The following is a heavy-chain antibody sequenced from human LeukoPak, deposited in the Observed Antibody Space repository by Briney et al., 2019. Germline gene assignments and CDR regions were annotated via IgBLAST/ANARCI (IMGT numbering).Heavy chain of an antibody. J-gene: IGHJ3*01. CDR1: GFTFSNYA. CDR2: ISGSGDRT. CDR3: AKWDWTM. D-gene: IGHD3/OR15-3a*01. V-gene: IGHV3-23*01. Sequence: GGSLRLSCAVSGFTFSNYAVSWVRQAPGKGLEWVSAISGSGDRTYYADSLKGRFTISRDNSKNTLYLQMDSLRAEDTAVYYCAKWDWTMWGQGTMVTVSS.